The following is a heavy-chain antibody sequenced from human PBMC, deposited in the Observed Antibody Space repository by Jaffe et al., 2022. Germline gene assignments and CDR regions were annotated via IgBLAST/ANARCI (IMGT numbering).Heavy chain of an antibody. Sequence: QVQLQQWGAGLLKPSETLSLTCAVYGGSFSGYYWSWIRQPPGKGLEWIGEINHSGSTNYNPSLKSRVTISVDTSKNQFSLKLSSVTAADTAVYYCARGRAARGLPQNYWGQGTLVTVSS. CDR3: ARGRAARGLPQNY. V-gene: IGHV4-34*01. D-gene: IGHD1-26*01. J-gene: IGHJ4*02. CDR1: GGSFSGYY. CDR2: INHSGST.